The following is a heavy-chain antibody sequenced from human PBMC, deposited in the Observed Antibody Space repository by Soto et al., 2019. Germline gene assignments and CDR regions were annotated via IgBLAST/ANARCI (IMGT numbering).Heavy chain of an antibody. V-gene: IGHV3-64D*06. CDR2: ISDTGGSR. J-gene: IGHJ6*02. CDR1: GFTFNKYA. CDR3: VKGSRGEYWYYYNGVDV. D-gene: IGHD2-15*01. Sequence: GGSLRLSCSASGFTFNKYAMHWVRQAPGTGLGYVSGISDTGGSRFNADSVRGRVSISRDNARETLFLQMSSLRAEDTAVYYCVKGSRGEYWYYYNGVDVWGQGTKVTVSS.